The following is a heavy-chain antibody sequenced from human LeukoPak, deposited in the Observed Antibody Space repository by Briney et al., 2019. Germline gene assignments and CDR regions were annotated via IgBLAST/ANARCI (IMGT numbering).Heavy chain of an antibody. J-gene: IGHJ4*02. CDR1: GGTFSSYA. CDR2: IIPIFGTA. V-gene: IGHV1-69*13. D-gene: IGHD3-3*01. Sequence: SVKVSCKASGGTFSSYAISWVRQAPGQGLEWMGGIIPIFGTANYAQKFQGRVTITADESTSTAYMELSSLRSEGTAVYYCARDGYYDFWSGLFDYWGQGTLVTVSS. CDR3: ARDGYYDFWSGLFDY.